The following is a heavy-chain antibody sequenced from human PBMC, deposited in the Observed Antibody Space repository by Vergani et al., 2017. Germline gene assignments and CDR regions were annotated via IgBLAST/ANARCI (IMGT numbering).Heavy chain of an antibody. V-gene: IGHV4-61*02. CDR2: IYTSGST. CDR3: ARDEGGDSQFGY. CDR1: GGSISSGSYY. J-gene: IGHJ4*02. Sequence: QVQLQESGPGLVKPSQTLSLTCTVSGGSISSGSYYWSWIRQPAGKGLEWIGRIYTSGSTNYNPSLKSRVTISVDTSKNQFSLKLSSVTAADTAVYYCARDEGGDSQFGYWGQGTLVTVSS. D-gene: IGHD2-21*02.